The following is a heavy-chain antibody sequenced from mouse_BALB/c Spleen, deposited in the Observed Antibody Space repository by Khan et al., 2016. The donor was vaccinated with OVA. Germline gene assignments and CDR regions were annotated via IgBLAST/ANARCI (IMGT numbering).Heavy chain of an antibody. CDR1: GYTFTNYW. D-gene: IGHD3-1*01. CDR3: ARWATWFFDV. Sequence: QVQLQQPGGEVLRPGTSVKISCKASGYTFTNYWLGWVKQRPGHGLEWIGDIYPGGDYTNYNEKFKGKATLTVDTSSSTANMELSSLTSEDSAVYFCARWATWFFDVWGAGTTVTVSS. J-gene: IGHJ1*01. CDR2: IYPGGDYT. V-gene: IGHV1-63*02.